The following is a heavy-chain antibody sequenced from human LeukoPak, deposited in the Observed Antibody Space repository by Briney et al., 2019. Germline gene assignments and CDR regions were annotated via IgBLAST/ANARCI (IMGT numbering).Heavy chain of an antibody. J-gene: IGHJ6*04. Sequence: PGGSLRLSCAASGFTISSYAMHWVRQAPGKGLEWVAVISYDGSNKYYADSVKGRFTISRDNSKNTLYLQMNSLRAEDTAVYYCASLLIAVADSDYWGKGTTVTVSS. D-gene: IGHD6-19*01. CDR3: ASLLIAVADSDY. CDR1: GFTISSYA. V-gene: IGHV3-30-3*01. CDR2: ISYDGSNK.